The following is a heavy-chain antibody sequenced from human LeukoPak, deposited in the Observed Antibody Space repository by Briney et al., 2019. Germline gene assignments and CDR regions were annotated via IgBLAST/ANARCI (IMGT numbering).Heavy chain of an antibody. CDR2: IKSKTDDGTT. V-gene: IGHV3-15*01. J-gene: IGHJ4*02. CDR1: GFTFSNAW. CDR3: TTAQLDY. Sequence: VGSLRLSCAASGFTFSNAWMSWVRQAPGNGLELVIRIKSKTDDGTTHYAAPVKGRSTISRGDSKNTLYLQMNSMKTEDTAVYYCTTAQLDYWGQGTLATVSS.